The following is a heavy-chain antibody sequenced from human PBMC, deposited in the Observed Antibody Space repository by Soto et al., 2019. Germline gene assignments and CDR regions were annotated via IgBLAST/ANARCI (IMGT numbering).Heavy chain of an antibody. D-gene: IGHD6-19*01. CDR3: ARDGTYWGYTSGHEDY. Sequence: EVQLVESGGGLVQPGGSLRLSCAASGFTFSSYWISWVRQAPGKGLEWVANIKQDGSEKYYVDSVKGRFTISRDNAKNSLYLQMNSLRAEDTAVYYCARDGTYWGYTSGHEDYWGQGTLVTVSS. CDR1: GFTFSSYW. CDR2: IKQDGSEK. V-gene: IGHV3-7*01. J-gene: IGHJ4*02.